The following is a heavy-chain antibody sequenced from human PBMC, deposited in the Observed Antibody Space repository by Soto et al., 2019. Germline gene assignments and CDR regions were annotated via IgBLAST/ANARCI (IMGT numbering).Heavy chain of an antibody. Sequence: EVQLVESGGGLVKPGGSLRLSCAASGFTFSNAWMSWVRQAPGKGLEWVGRIKSKTDGGTTDYAAHVKGRFTISRDDSKNTLYLQMNSLKTEDTAVYYCTTDSAYSSSSYYYYMDVWGKGTTVTVSS. D-gene: IGHD6-6*01. CDR2: IKSKTDGGTT. CDR1: GFTFSNAW. V-gene: IGHV3-15*01. CDR3: TTDSAYSSSSYYYYMDV. J-gene: IGHJ6*03.